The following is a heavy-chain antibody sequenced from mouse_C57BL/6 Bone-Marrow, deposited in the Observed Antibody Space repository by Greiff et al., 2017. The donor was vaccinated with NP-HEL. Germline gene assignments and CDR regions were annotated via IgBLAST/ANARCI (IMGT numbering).Heavy chain of an antibody. CDR1: GFNIKDYY. CDR2: IDPEDGDT. CDR3: TTGGFYYYGSTFAY. Sequence: VQLQQSGAELVRPGASVKLSCTASGFNIKDYYMHWVKQRPEQGLEWIGRIDPEDGDTEYAQKFQGKATMTADTSSNTAYLQLSSLTSEDTAVYYCTTGGFYYYGSTFAYWGQGTLVTVSA. J-gene: IGHJ3*01. V-gene: IGHV14-1*01. D-gene: IGHD1-1*01.